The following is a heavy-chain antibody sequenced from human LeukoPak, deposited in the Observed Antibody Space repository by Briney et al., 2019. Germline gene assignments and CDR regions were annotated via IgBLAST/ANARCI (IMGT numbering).Heavy chain of an antibody. J-gene: IGHJ5*02. CDR1: GYTFTSYG. CDR3: ARAIPYGDYASNWFDP. CDR2: ISAYNGNT. D-gene: IGHD4-17*01. Sequence: GASVKVSCTASGYTFTSYGISWVRQAPGQGLEWMGWISAYNGNTNYAQKLQGRVTMTTDTSTSTAYMELRSLRSDDTAVYYCARAIPYGDYASNWFDPWGQGTLVTVSS. V-gene: IGHV1-18*01.